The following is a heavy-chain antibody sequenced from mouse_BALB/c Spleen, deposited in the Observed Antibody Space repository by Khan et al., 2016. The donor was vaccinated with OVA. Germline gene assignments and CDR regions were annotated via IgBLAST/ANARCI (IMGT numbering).Heavy chain of an antibody. J-gene: IGHJ1*01. D-gene: IGHD1-1*01. CDR3: ARDYGSSYRYFDV. CDR1: GYTFTDYA. Sequence: VQLQESGAELVRPGVSVKISCKGSGYTFTDYAMHWVKQSHAKSLEWIGVISTYYGDANYNQKFKGKATMTVDKSSSTAYMELARLTSEDSAIYYGARDYGSSYRYFDVWGAGTTVTVSS. CDR2: ISTYYGDA. V-gene: IGHV1S137*01.